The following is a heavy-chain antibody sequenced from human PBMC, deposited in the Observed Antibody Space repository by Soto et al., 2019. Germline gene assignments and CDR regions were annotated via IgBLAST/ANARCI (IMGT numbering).Heavy chain of an antibody. V-gene: IGHV4-39*01. CDR2: SSYNGGT. CDR1: TDSSSFTNSY. J-gene: IGHJ4*02. D-gene: IGHD3-10*01. Sequence: KSSETLSLTCTVSTDSSSFTNSYWGWIRQPPGKGLQWIESSSYNGGTFYNPSLKGRVVISFDTSKKQSSLQVTSVTAADTAVYFCARHRIEVVWRGFDFWGQGIPVTVSS. CDR3: ARHRIEVVWRGFDF.